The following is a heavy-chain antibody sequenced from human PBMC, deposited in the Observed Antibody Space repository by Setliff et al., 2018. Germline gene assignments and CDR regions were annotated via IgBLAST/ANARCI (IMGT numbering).Heavy chain of an antibody. V-gene: IGHV1-2*06. CDR1: GYTFTDHY. Sequence: ASVKVSCKASGYTFTDHYLYWVRQAPGQGPECMGRINPNNGGTNYAQKFQGRVTLTRDTSITTVYMELSTLTSDDTAVYYCVREGLSFGPGCCPNWLDPWGQGTLVTVSS. CDR3: VREGLSFGPGCCPNWLDP. D-gene: IGHD3-3*01. J-gene: IGHJ5*02. CDR2: INPNNGGT.